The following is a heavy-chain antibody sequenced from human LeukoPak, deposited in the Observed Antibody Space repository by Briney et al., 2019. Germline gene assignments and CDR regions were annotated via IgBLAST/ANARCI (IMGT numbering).Heavy chain of an antibody. CDR3: ARVPVGIAAAGTGHYYYGMDV. Sequence: GGSLRLSCAASGFTFGSYAMHWVRQAPGKGLEWVAVISYDGSNKYYADSVKGRFTISRDNSKNTLYLQMNSLRAEDTAVYYCARVPVGIAAAGTGHYYYGMDVWGQGTTVTVSS. V-gene: IGHV3-30-3*01. D-gene: IGHD6-13*01. CDR2: ISYDGSNK. J-gene: IGHJ6*02. CDR1: GFTFGSYA.